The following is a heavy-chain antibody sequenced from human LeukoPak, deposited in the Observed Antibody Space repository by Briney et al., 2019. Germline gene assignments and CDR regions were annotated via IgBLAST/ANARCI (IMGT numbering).Heavy chain of an antibody. CDR2: MSSSSSYI. J-gene: IGHJ4*02. CDR3: ASSTSRAGGPGGHSFDY. Sequence: PRGSLRLPCAASGFIFSSYSMNWVRQAPGKGLEWVSSMSSSSSYIYYADSLKGRFTISRDNAKNSLYLQMNSLRAEDTAVYFCASSTSRAGGPGGHSFDYWGQGTLVTVSS. CDR1: GFIFSSYS. V-gene: IGHV3-21*01. D-gene: IGHD2-2*01.